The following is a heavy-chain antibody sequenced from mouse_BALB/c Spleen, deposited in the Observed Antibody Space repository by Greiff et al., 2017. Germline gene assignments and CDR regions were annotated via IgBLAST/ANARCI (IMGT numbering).Heavy chain of an antibody. CDR2: IWAGGST. Sequence: VKVEESGPGLVAPSQSLSITCTVSGFSLTSYGVHWVRQPPGKGLEWLGVIWAGGSTNYNSALMSRLSISKDNSKSQVFLKMNSLQTDDTAMYYCARERGLYGNYVGFAYWGQGTLVTVSA. CDR3: ARERGLYGNYVGFAY. V-gene: IGHV2-9*02. D-gene: IGHD2-10*02. CDR1: GFSLTSYG. J-gene: IGHJ3*01.